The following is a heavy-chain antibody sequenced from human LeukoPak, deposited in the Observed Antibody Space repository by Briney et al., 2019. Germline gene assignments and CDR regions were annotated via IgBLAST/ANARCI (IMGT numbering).Heavy chain of an antibody. V-gene: IGHV3-48*04. CDR1: GFTFSSYS. J-gene: IGHJ4*02. D-gene: IGHD3-22*01. Sequence: GGSLRPSCAASGFTFSSYSMNWVRQAPGKGLEWVSYISSSSSTIYYADSVKGRFTISRDNAKNSLYLQMNSLRAEDTAVYYCARGEEGYYYDSSGYPNTLGDYWGQGTLVTVSS. CDR2: ISSSSSTI. CDR3: ARGEEGYYYDSSGYPNTLGDY.